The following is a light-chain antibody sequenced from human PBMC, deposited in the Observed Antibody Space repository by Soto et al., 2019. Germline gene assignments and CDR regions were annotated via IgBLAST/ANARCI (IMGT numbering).Light chain of an antibody. CDR3: QQRSNGLT. J-gene: IGKJ4*01. CDR2: DAS. Sequence: PGERATLSCRASQSVSSYLAWYQQKPGQAPRLLIYDASNRATGIPARFSGRGSGTDFTLTISSLEPEDFAVYYCQQRSNGLTFGGGTKVEIK. CDR1: QSVSSY. V-gene: IGKV3-11*01.